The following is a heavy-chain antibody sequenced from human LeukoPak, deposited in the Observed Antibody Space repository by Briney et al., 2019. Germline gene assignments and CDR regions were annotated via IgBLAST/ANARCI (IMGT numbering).Heavy chain of an antibody. V-gene: IGHV3-7*03. Sequence: PGGSLRLSCAASGFTFSSYWMNWARQAPGKGLEWVASINHNGNVNYYVDSVKGRFTISRDNSKNTLYLQMNSLRAEDTAVYYCAKGRLAHDYWGQGTLVTVSS. CDR2: INHNGNVN. CDR3: AKGRLAHDY. CDR1: GFTFSSYW. J-gene: IGHJ4*02. D-gene: IGHD3-10*01.